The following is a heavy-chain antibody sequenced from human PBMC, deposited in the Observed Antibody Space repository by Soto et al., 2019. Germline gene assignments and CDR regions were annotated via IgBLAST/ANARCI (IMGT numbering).Heavy chain of an antibody. D-gene: IGHD1-1*01. J-gene: IGHJ5*02. Sequence: ASVKVSCKASGYTFTSYYMHWVRQAPGQGLEWMGIINPSGGSTSYAQKFQGRVTITRDTSASTAYMELSSLRSEDTAVYYCARGTGTQFFGPWGQGTLVTVSS. CDR2: INPSGGST. CDR1: GYTFTSYY. CDR3: ARGTGTQFFGP. V-gene: IGHV1-46*01.